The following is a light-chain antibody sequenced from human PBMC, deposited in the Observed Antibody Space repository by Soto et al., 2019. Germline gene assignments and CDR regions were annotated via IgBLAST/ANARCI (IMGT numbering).Light chain of an antibody. CDR3: QQYNNCLRT. V-gene: IGKV3-15*01. Sequence: EIVMTQSPATLSVSPGERATLSCRASQSVSSNLAWYQQKPGQAPRLLIYGASTRATDIPARFSGSGSGTEFTLTISSLQSEDFAVYYCQQYNNCLRTFGQGTKVEIK. J-gene: IGKJ1*01. CDR2: GAS. CDR1: QSVSSN.